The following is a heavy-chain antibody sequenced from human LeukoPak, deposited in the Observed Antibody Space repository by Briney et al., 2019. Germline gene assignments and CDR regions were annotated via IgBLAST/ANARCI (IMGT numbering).Heavy chain of an antibody. Sequence: GASVKVSCKASGYTFTSYAMHWVRQAPGQRLEWMGWINAGNGNTKYSQKFQGRVTITRDTSASTAYMELSSLRSEDTAVYYCARGVSSGWYIDYWGQGTQVTVSS. CDR3: ARGVSSGWYIDY. V-gene: IGHV1-3*01. CDR1: GYTFTSYA. CDR2: INAGNGNT. J-gene: IGHJ4*02. D-gene: IGHD6-19*01.